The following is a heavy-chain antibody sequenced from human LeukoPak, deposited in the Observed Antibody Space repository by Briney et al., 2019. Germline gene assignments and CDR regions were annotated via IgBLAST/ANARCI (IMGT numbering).Heavy chain of an antibody. CDR2: ISGSGGST. CDR3: AKASAMIVVVSKHFDY. CDR1: GFTFSSYA. D-gene: IGHD3-22*01. V-gene: IGHV3-23*01. Sequence: GGSLTLSCAASGFTFSSYAMSWVRQAPGKGLEWVSAISGSGGSTYYADSVKGRFTISRDNSNNTLYLQMNSLRAEDTAVYYCAKASAMIVVVSKHFDYWGQGTLVTVSS. J-gene: IGHJ4*02.